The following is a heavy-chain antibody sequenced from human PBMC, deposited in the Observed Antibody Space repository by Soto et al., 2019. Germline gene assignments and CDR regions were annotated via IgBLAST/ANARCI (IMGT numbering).Heavy chain of an antibody. D-gene: IGHD6-6*01. J-gene: IGHJ6*03. CDR2: IIPILGIA. V-gene: IGHV1-69*04. Sequence: SVKVSCNASAGTFSSYTISWVRQAPGQGLEWMGRIIPILGIANYAQKFQGRVTITADKSTSTAYMELSSLRSEDTAVYYCAREEYSSSSSGVYYYYYMDVWGKGTTVTVSS. CDR3: AREEYSSSSSGVYYYYYMDV. CDR1: AGTFSSYT.